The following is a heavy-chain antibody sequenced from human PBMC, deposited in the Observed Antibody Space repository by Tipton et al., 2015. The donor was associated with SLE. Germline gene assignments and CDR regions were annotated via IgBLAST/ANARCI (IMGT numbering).Heavy chain of an antibody. V-gene: IGHV3-23*01. CDR3: VKGGWLDS. D-gene: IGHD2-15*01. Sequence: SLRLSCAASGFPFNTFDMSWVRQAPGKGQDWVSFISGSDDSTYYADSVKGRFTISRDNSKNTLYLQMNSLRVEDTALYYCVKGGWLDSWGQGTQVTVSS. CDR2: ISGSDDST. CDR1: GFPFNTFD. J-gene: IGHJ4*02.